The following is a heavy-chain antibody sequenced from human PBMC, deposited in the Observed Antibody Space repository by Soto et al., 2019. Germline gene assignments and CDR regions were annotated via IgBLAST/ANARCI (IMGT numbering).Heavy chain of an antibody. D-gene: IGHD6-6*01. Sequence: QLQLQESGPGLVKPSETLSLTCTVSGGSISSSSYYWGWIRQPPGKGLEWIGSIYYSGSTYYNPSLKSRVTLSVDTSKNQFSLKLSSVTAADTAVYYCAREYSSSLVAFDIWGQGTMVTVSS. CDR3: AREYSSSLVAFDI. CDR2: IYYSGST. V-gene: IGHV4-39*01. CDR1: GGSISSSSYY. J-gene: IGHJ3*02.